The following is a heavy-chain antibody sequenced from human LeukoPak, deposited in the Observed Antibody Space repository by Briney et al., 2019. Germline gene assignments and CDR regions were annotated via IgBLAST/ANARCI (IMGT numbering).Heavy chain of an antibody. CDR1: GFTFSSYG. Sequence: GRSLRLSCAASGFTFSSYGMHWVRQAPGKGLEWVAVISYDGSNKYYADSVKGRFTISRDNSKNTLYLQVNSLRAEDTAVYYCAKDPYGSGSSHMDVWGQGTTVTVSS. CDR2: ISYDGSNK. D-gene: IGHD3-10*01. V-gene: IGHV3-30*18. CDR3: AKDPYGSGSSHMDV. J-gene: IGHJ6*02.